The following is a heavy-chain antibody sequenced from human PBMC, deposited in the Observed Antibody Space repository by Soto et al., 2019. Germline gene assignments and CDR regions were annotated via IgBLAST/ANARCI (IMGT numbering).Heavy chain of an antibody. D-gene: IGHD3-22*01. CDR3: AREVHYHRSGYYYSYFDY. Sequence: GASVKVSCKASGYAFTSYYMHWVRQAPGQGLEWMGIINPSGGSTSYAQKFQGRVTMTRDTSTSTVYMELSSLRSEDTAVYYCAREVHYHRSGYYYSYFDYWGKGNLVPSPQ. J-gene: IGHJ4*02. CDR1: GYAFTSYY. V-gene: IGHV1-46*01. CDR2: INPSGGST.